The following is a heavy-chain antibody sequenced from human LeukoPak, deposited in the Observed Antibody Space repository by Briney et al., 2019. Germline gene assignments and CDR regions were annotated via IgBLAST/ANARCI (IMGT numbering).Heavy chain of an antibody. J-gene: IGHJ4*02. D-gene: IGHD5-24*01. CDR3: ARGRGWLQLFRFDY. CDR2: INHRGST. Sequence: SETLSLTCAVYGGSFSGYYWSWIRQPPGKGLEWIGEINHRGSTNYNPSLKSRVTISVDTSKNQFSLKLSSVTAADTAVYYCARGRGWLQLFRFDYWGQGTLVTVSS. CDR1: GGSFSGYY. V-gene: IGHV4-34*01.